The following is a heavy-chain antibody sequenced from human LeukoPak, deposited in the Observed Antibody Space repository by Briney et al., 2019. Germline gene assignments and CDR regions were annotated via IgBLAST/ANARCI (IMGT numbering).Heavy chain of an antibody. CDR1: GFTFSSYS. J-gene: IGHJ3*02. V-gene: IGHV3-21*01. D-gene: IGHD3-22*01. CDR2: ISSSSSYI. CDR3: AREMYYYDSSGYPLAFDI. Sequence: GGSLRLSCAASGFTFSSYSMNWVRQAPGKGLEWVSSISSSSSYIYYADSVKGRFTISRDNAKNSLYLQINSLRAEDTAVYYCAREMYYYDSSGYPLAFDIWGQGTMVTVSS.